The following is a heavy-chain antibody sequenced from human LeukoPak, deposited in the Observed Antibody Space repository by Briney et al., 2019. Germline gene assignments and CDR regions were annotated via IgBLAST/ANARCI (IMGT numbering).Heavy chain of an antibody. J-gene: IGHJ6*02. D-gene: IGHD3-9*01. V-gene: IGHV3-53*01. CDR1: XLTXSSXX. CDR3: ARVDFRGGYYDILTGYYPNHGMDV. CDR2: XYGGADT. Sequence: XLXCAAXXLTXSSXXMSWVXQXPGXGLXXXXXXYGGADTYYADSVKGRFTISRDNSKNTLYLHLNSLRAEDTAVYYCARVDFRGGYYDILTGYYPNHGMDVWGQGTTVTVSS.